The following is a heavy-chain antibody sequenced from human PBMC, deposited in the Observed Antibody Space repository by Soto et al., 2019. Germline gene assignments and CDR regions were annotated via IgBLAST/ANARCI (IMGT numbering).Heavy chain of an antibody. D-gene: IGHD3-22*01. CDR1: GGTFSSYA. Sequence: SVKVSCKASGGTFSSYAISWVRQAPGQGLEWMGGIIPIFGTANYAQKFQGRVTITADESTSTAYMELSSLRSEDTAVYYCARGHYDDSSGWTNDASDIWGQGPMVSVSS. J-gene: IGHJ3*02. CDR3: ARGHYDDSSGWTNDASDI. V-gene: IGHV1-69*13. CDR2: IIPIFGTA.